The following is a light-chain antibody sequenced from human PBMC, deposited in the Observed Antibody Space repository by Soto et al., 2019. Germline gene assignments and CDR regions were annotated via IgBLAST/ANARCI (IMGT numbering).Light chain of an antibody. CDR1: SSDVGGYSY. V-gene: IGLV2-14*01. Sequence: QSALSQPASVSGSPGQSITISCTGTSSDVGGYSYVSWYQHHPGKAPKLIIYEVSDRPSGVSNRFSGSKSGNTASLTISGLQAEDEADYYCSSYSSTTLVFGTGTKVTVL. CDR3: SSYSSTTLV. J-gene: IGLJ1*01. CDR2: EVS.